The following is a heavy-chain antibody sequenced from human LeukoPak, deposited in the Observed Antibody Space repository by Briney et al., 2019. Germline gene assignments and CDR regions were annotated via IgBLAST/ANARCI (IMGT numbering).Heavy chain of an antibody. J-gene: IGHJ3*02. D-gene: IGHD3-22*01. Sequence: PGGSLRLSCAASGFTFDDYAMHWVRQAPGKGLEWVSGISWNSGSIGYADSVKGRFTISRDNAKNSLYLQMNSLRAEDTAVYYCARDREGSSGLNDAFDIWGQGTMVTVSS. CDR2: ISWNSGSI. V-gene: IGHV3-9*01. CDR1: GFTFDDYA. CDR3: ARDREGSSGLNDAFDI.